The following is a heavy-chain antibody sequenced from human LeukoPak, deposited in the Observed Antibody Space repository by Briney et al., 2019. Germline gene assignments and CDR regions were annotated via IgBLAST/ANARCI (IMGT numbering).Heavy chain of an antibody. CDR3: ARDRGVTTSYFDN. Sequence: GGSLRLSCAASGFIFNNYAMNWVRPAPGKGLEWVSFITSGSDRIYYADSVKGRFTISRDNAKKSLYLQMNSLRAEDTAVYYCARDRGVTTSYFDNWGQGTLVSVSS. D-gene: IGHD4-17*01. V-gene: IGHV3-48*01. CDR2: ITSGSDRI. J-gene: IGHJ4*02. CDR1: GFIFNNYA.